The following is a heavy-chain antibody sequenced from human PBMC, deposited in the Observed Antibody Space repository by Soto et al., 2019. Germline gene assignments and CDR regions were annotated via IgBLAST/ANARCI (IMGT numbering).Heavy chain of an antibody. CDR2: ISSSSSTI. Sequence: EVQLVESGGGLVQPGGSLRLSCAASGFTFSSYSMNWVRQAPGKGLEWVSYISSSSSTIYYADPVKGPFTISRDNAKNSLYLQMNSLTAEDTAVYYSARVAYYYDSSGLSYWGQGTLVTVSS. CDR3: ARVAYYYDSSGLSY. V-gene: IGHV3-48*01. J-gene: IGHJ4*02. D-gene: IGHD3-22*01. CDR1: GFTFSSYS.